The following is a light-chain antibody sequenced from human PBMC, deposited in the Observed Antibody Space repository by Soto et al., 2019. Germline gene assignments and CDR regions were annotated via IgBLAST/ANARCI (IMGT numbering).Light chain of an antibody. J-gene: IGLJ2*01. CDR1: RSDIAHNN. CDR2: NNN. Sequence: QSVLTQPPSASGTPGQRVTISCSGSRSDIAHNNVYWYQHLPGTAPKLLIYNNNRRPSGVPDRFSGSKSDTSASLAISGLRSEDEADYYCSTWTDSLTVVFGGGTQLTVL. CDR3: STWTDSLTVV. V-gene: IGLV1-47*01.